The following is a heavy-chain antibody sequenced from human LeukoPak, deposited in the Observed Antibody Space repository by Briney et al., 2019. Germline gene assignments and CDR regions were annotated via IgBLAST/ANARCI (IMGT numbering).Heavy chain of an antibody. Sequence: SETLSLTCAVYGGTFSGYYWTWIRQPPGKGLEWIGEINHSGSTNCNPSLKSRVTISVDTSKNQFSLNLTSVTAADTAVYYCARAHSSGYRHCGYWGQGTLVTVSS. CDR1: GGTFSGYY. CDR2: INHSGST. J-gene: IGHJ4*02. D-gene: IGHD6-13*01. CDR3: ARAHSSGYRHCGY. V-gene: IGHV4-34*01.